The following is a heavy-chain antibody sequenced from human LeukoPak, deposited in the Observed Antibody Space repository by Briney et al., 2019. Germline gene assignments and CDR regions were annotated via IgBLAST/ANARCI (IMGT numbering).Heavy chain of an antibody. J-gene: IGHJ4*02. D-gene: IGHD3-10*01. CDR1: GYSITSSSW. V-gene: IGHV4-28*01. Sequence: SETLSLTCAVSGYSITSSSWWGCIRQPPGKGLEWIGYIYHSGTTYYNPSLQSRVTMSVDTSKNQFSLKLSSVTAVDTAVYYCARKENVYYYFDYWGQGTLVTVSS. CDR2: IYHSGTT. CDR3: ARKENVYYYFDY.